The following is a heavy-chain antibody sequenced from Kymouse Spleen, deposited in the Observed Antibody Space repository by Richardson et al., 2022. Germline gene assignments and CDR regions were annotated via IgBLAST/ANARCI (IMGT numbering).Heavy chain of an antibody. Sequence: EVQLVESGGGLVQPGGSLRLSCAASGFTFSSYWMSWVRQAPGKGLEWVANIKQDGSEKYYVDSVKGRFTISRDNAKNSLYLQMNSLRAEDTAVYYCARHERFGEFFFDYWGQGTLVTVSS. J-gene: IGHJ4*02. CDR2: IKQDGSEK. CDR3: ARHERFGEFFFDY. CDR1: GFTFSSYW. D-gene: IGHD3-10*01. V-gene: IGHV3-7*01.